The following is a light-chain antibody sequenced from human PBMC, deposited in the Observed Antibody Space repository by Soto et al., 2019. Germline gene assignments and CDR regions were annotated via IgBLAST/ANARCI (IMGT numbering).Light chain of an antibody. CDR2: DVT. CDR3: CSYAGSYTYV. CDR1: SSDVGGYDY. Sequence: QSALTQPRPVSESPGQSVTISCTGTSSDVGGYDYLSWYQQHPGKAPKLMIYDVTKRPSGVPDRFSGSKSGNTASLTISGLQTEDEADYYCCSYAGSYTYVFGTGTKVTVL. V-gene: IGLV2-11*01. J-gene: IGLJ1*01.